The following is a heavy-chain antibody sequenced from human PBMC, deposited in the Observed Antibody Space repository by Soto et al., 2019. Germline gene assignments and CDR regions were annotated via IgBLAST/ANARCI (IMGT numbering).Heavy chain of an antibody. Sequence: HPGGSLRLSCAASGFTFSSYWMSWVRQAPGKGLEWVANIKQDGSEKYYVDSVKGRFTISRDNAKNSLYLQMNSLRAEDTAVYYCARDRGRYCTNGVCYRDYWGQGTLVTVSS. CDR3: ARDRGRYCTNGVCYRDY. CDR1: GFTFSSYW. J-gene: IGHJ4*02. D-gene: IGHD2-8*01. CDR2: IKQDGSEK. V-gene: IGHV3-7*03.